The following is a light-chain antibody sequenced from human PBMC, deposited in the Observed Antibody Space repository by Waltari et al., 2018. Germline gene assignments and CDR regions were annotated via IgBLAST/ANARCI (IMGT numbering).Light chain of an antibody. J-gene: IGKJ1*01. Sequence: EIVMTQSPATLSVSPGERATLSCRASQSVGNDLAWYHQAPGQAPRRLIYGASSRATGVPARFSGSGSGTEFTFTITSLQSGDFGIYFCQQYKEWPPWTFGQGTRVDTK. V-gene: IGKV3-15*01. CDR2: GAS. CDR1: QSVGND. CDR3: QQYKEWPPWT.